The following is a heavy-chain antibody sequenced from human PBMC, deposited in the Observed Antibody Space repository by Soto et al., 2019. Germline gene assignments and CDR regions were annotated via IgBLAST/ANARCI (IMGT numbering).Heavy chain of an antibody. CDR2: ISAYNGNT. D-gene: IGHD6-13*01. CDR1: GYTFTSYG. V-gene: IGHV1-18*01. Sequence: ASVKVSCKASGYTFTSYGISWVRQAPGQGLEWMGWISAYNGNTNYAQKLQGRVTMTTDTSTSTAYMELRSLRSDDTAVYYCARQAAGNPSRPVYYYYYMDVWGKGTTVTVSS. CDR3: ARQAAGNPSRPVYYYYYMDV. J-gene: IGHJ6*03.